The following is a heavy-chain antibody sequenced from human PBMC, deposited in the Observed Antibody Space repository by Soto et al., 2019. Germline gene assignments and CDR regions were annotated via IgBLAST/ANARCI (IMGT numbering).Heavy chain of an antibody. CDR3: ATQSPGSYNFDY. J-gene: IGHJ4*02. CDR2: INQSGST. CDR1: GGYLSSSSY. V-gene: IGHV4-4*02. Sequence: QVQLQESGPGLVMPSGTLSLTCAVSGGYLSSSSYWSWVRQPPGQGLEWIGEINQSGSTSYNPSLKCRVIISQDKSKNQVFRNLNSVTAADKAVYSCATQSPGSYNFDYWGQGHLVTVSS. D-gene: IGHD3-10*01.